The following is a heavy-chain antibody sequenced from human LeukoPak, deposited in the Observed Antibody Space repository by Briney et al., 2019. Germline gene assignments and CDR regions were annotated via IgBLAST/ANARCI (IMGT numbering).Heavy chain of an antibody. CDR1: GFSVSTNY. CDR2: ISNHGTT. D-gene: IGHD3-3*01. J-gene: IGHJ4*02. CDR3: ARDNIISGHYEVGY. V-gene: IGHV3-53*01. Sequence: GGSLRLSCAASGFSVSTNYMIWVRQAPGMGLECVSVISNHGTTYYADSVKGRFSISRDNSKNTVFLQMNSLRAEDTAVYYCARDNIISGHYEVGYWGQGTLVTVSS.